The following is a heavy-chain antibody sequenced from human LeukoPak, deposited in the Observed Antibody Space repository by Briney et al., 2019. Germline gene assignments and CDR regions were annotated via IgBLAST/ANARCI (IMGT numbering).Heavy chain of an antibody. CDR3: ARHKRISGTALNWFDP. CDR1: GGSISSYY. D-gene: IGHD1-1*01. Sequence: SETLSLTCTVSGGSISSYYWSWIRQPPGKGLEWIGRIYTSGSTNYNPSLKSRVTMSVDASKNQFSLKLSSVTAADTAVYYCARHKRISGTALNWFDPWGQGTLVTVSS. V-gene: IGHV4-4*07. J-gene: IGHJ5*02. CDR2: IYTSGST.